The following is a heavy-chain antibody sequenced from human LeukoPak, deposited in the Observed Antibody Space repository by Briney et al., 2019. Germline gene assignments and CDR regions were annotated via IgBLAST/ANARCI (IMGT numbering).Heavy chain of an antibody. Sequence: PSETLSLTCTVSGGSISSYYWSWIRQPAGKGLEWIGRIYTSGSTNYNPSLKSRVTMSVDTSKNQFSLKLSSVTAADTAVYYCARDRSDDYDILTGYFRLGAFDIWGQGTMVTVSS. J-gene: IGHJ3*02. V-gene: IGHV4-4*07. D-gene: IGHD3-9*01. CDR3: ARDRSDDYDILTGYFRLGAFDI. CDR2: IYTSGST. CDR1: GGSISSYY.